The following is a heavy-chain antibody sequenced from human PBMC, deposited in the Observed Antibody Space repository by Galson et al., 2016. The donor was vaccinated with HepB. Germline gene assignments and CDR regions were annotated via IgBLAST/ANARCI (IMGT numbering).Heavy chain of an antibody. CDR2: NNGDGINT. V-gene: IGHV3-74*01. CDR1: GFTFRSYA. CDR3: ARVPYCGTDCYSGDPFDI. Sequence: SLRLSCAASGFTFRSYAMRWVRQAPGKGLVWVSRNNGDGINTNYADSVKGRFTISRDNAKNTLYLQMNSLRPEDTAVYYCARVPYCGTDCYSGDPFDIWGQGTVVTVSS. J-gene: IGHJ3*02. D-gene: IGHD2-21*02.